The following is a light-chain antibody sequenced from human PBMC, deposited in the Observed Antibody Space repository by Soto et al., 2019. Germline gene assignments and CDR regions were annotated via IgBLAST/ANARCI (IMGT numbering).Light chain of an antibody. Sequence: QSALTQPASVSGSPGQSITISCTGTSSDVGSYNLVSWYQQHPGKAPKLMIYEVSKRPSGVSNRFSGSKSGNTASLTISGLQAEDEADYYCCSDAGSSTWVFGGGIQLSVL. CDR2: EVS. CDR3: CSDAGSSTWV. V-gene: IGLV2-23*02. CDR1: SSDVGSYNL. J-gene: IGLJ3*02.